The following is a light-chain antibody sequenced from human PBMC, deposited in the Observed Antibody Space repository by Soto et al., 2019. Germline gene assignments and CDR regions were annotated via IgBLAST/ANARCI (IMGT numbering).Light chain of an antibody. CDR1: QSISSW. CDR3: QQYNSSPFT. CDR2: KAS. Sequence: DIQMTQSPSTLSASVGDRVIITCRASQSISSWLAWYQQKPGKAPNLLIYKASSLESGVPSRFSGSGSGTEFTLNISSLQPDDFATYYCQQYNSSPFTFGQGTKLEIK. V-gene: IGKV1-5*03. J-gene: IGKJ2*01.